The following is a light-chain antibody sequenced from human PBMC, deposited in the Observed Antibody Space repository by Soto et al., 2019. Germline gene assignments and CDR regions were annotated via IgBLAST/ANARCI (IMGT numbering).Light chain of an antibody. CDR2: AAS. CDR1: QSISTY. CDR3: HQSYTAPIT. V-gene: IGKV1-39*01. J-gene: IGKJ4*01. Sequence: DIQMTQSPSSLSASVGDRVTISCRASQSISTYLNWYQQKPRKAPDILIYAASSLQSGVPPRFSGSGSGTDFTLTIMSLQPEDFATYYCHQSYTAPITFGGGTKVEIK.